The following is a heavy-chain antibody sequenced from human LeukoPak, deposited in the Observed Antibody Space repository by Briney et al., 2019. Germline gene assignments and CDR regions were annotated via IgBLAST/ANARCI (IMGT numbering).Heavy chain of an antibody. CDR1: GGSFSGYY. Sequence: KPSETLSLTCAVYGGSFSGYYWSWIRQPPGKGLEWIGEINHSGSTNYNPSLKSRVTISVDTSKNQFSLKLSSVTAADTAVYYCAREEVDGDYVAWFDPWGQGTLVTVSS. CDR2: INHSGST. CDR3: AREEVDGDYVAWFDP. J-gene: IGHJ5*02. V-gene: IGHV4-34*01. D-gene: IGHD4-17*01.